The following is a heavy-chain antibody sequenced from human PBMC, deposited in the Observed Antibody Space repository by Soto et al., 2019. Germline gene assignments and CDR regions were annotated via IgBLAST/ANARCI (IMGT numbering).Heavy chain of an antibody. CDR2: IRSKANSYAT. J-gene: IGHJ4*02. CDR1: GFTFSGSA. D-gene: IGHD1-26*01. Sequence: EVQLVESGGGLVQPGGSLKLSCADSGFTFSGSAMHCVRQASGKGLEWVGRIRSKANSYATAYAASVKGRFTISRDDSKNTAYLQMNSLKTEDTAVYYCTAWNSGSQTDYWGQGTLVTVSS. CDR3: TAWNSGSQTDY. V-gene: IGHV3-73*02.